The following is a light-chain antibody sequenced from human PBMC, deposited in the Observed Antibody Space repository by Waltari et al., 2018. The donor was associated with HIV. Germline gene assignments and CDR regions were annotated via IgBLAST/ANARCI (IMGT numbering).Light chain of an antibody. J-gene: IGLJ1*01. CDR3: KSKTSSSTPCV. CDR1: SSDIGAYNS. Sequence: QSALTQPASVSGSPGQSITISCTGASSDIGAYNSVSWYQQHPGKAPNLIIYDVSNRPSGVSGRFSGSKSGNTASLTISGLQAEDEADYFCKSKTSSSTPCVFGTGTKVAVL. V-gene: IGLV2-14*03. CDR2: DVS.